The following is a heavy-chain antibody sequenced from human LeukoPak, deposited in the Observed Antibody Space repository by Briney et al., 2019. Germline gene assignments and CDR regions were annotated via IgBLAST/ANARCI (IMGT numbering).Heavy chain of an antibody. CDR1: GGSISSGDYY. CDR2: IYYSGST. V-gene: IGHV4-30-4*01. D-gene: IGHD6-13*01. Sequence: SQTLSLTCTVSGGSISSGDYYWSWIRQPPGKGLEWIGYIYYSGSTYYNPSLKSRVTISVDTSKNQFSLKLSSVTAADTAMYYCARVPLAAAGNLYGMDVWGQGTTVTVSS. CDR3: ARVPLAAAGNLYGMDV. J-gene: IGHJ6*02.